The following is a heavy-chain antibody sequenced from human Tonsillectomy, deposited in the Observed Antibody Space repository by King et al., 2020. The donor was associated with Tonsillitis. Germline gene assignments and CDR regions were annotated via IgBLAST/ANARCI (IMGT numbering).Heavy chain of an antibody. CDR1: GFTFSNAW. V-gene: IGHV3-15*01. CDR2: IKSKTDGGRT. D-gene: IGHD2-15*01. Sequence: QLVQSGGGLVKPGGSLRLSCAASGFTFSNAWMSWVRQAPGKGLEWVGRIKSKTDGGRTDYAAPVKGRFTISRDDSKNTLYLQMNSLKTEDTAVYYCTTVSGPENCSGGSCYYWGQGTLVTVSS. J-gene: IGHJ4*02. CDR3: TTVSGPENCSGGSCYY.